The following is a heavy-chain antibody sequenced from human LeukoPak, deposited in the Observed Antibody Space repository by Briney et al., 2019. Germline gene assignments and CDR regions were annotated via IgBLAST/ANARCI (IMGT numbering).Heavy chain of an antibody. CDR3: ARTYYYDSSGYYGELDY. CDR2: IFYSGST. CDR1: GGSISSYY. V-gene: IGHV4-59*01. J-gene: IGHJ4*02. Sequence: SETLSLTCTVSGGSISSYYWSWIRQSPGKGLEWIGYIFYSGSTNYNPSLKSRVTISVDTSKNQFSLKLSSVTAADTAVYYCARTYYYDSSGYYGELDYWGQGTLVTVSS. D-gene: IGHD3-22*01.